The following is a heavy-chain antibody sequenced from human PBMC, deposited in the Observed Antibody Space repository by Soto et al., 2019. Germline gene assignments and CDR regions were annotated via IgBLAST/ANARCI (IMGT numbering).Heavy chain of an antibody. CDR3: ASQLCRGINRANWFDP. Sequence: ASVKVSCKTSGYTFTAFGITWVRQAPGQGLEWMGWISTYNDDTKYAQKVQGRLTMTTDTSTSTAYMELRSLTSDDTAVYYCASQLCRGINRANWFDPWGQGTLVTVSS. J-gene: IGHJ5*02. CDR2: ISTYNDDT. V-gene: IGHV1-18*01. D-gene: IGHD1-1*01. CDR1: GYTFTAFG.